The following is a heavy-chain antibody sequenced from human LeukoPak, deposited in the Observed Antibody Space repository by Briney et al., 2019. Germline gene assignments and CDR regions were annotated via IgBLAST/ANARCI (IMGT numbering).Heavy chain of an antibody. Sequence: GGSLRLSCAASGFTFSSYAMNWVRQAPGKGLQWVSVIGNSATRTYYADSVKGRFTISRDNSKNTLYLQMTSLRAEDTAVYYCAKEYAGSRAFDSWGQGTLVTVSS. CDR1: GFTFSSYA. J-gene: IGHJ4*02. CDR3: AKEYAGSRAFDS. D-gene: IGHD2-2*01. V-gene: IGHV3-23*01. CDR2: IGNSATRT.